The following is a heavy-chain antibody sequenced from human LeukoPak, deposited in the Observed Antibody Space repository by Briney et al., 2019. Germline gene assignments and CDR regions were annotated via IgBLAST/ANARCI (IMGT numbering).Heavy chain of an antibody. J-gene: IGHJ4*02. CDR2: ISGSGGRT. Sequence: QPGRSLRLSCEASGFTFSHFAMHWVRQAPGKGLEWVSGISGSGGRTYYADSVKGRFTISRDNSKNTLYVQMNSLRAEDTAVYYCAKDRLRSITSCYALFDYWGQGALVTVSS. CDR3: AKDRLRSITSCYALFDY. CDR1: GFTFSHFA. D-gene: IGHD2-2*01. V-gene: IGHV3-23*01.